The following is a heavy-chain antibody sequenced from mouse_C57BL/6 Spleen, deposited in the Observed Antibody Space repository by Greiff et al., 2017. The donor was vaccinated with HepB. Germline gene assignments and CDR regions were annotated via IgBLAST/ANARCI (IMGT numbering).Heavy chain of an antibody. J-gene: IGHJ3*01. CDR3: TTGGYGGY. V-gene: IGHV14-4*01. CDR1: GFNIKDDY. D-gene: IGHD2-2*01. CDR2: IDPENGDT. Sequence: VQLKQSGAELVRPGASVKLSCTASGFNIKDDYMHWVKQRPEQGLEWIGWIDPENGDTEYASKFQGKATITADTSSNTAYLQLSSLTSEDTAVYYCTTGGYGGYWGQGTLVTVSA.